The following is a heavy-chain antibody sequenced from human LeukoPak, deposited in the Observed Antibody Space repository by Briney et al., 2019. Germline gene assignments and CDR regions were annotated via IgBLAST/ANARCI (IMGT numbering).Heavy chain of an antibody. V-gene: IGHV4-61*02. Sequence: SQTLSLTCTVSGGSISSDSYYWSWIRQPAGKGLEWIGRIYTSGSTYYNPSLKSRVTISVDTSKNQFSLKLSSVTAADTAVYYCARGRGSGYYYGYYYYYMDVWGKGTTVTVSS. CDR1: GGSISSDSYY. CDR3: ARGRGSGYYYGYYYYYMDV. D-gene: IGHD3-22*01. CDR2: IYTSGST. J-gene: IGHJ6*03.